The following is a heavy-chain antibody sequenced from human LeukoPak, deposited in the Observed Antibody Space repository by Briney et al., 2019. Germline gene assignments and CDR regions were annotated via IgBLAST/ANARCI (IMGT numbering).Heavy chain of an antibody. CDR1: GGSFSGYY. V-gene: IGHV4-34*01. Sequence: SETLSLTCAVYGGSFSGYYWSWIRQPPGKGLEWIGEINHSGSTNYNPSLKSRVTMSVDTSKNQFSLKLSSVTAADTALYYWAKGDYYDILIFDLWGRGTLVTVSS. J-gene: IGHJ2*01. D-gene: IGHD3-9*01. CDR3: AKGDYYDILIFDL. CDR2: INHSGST.